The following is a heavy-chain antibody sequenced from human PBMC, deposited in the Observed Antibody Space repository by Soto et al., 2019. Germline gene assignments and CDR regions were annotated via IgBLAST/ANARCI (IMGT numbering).Heavy chain of an antibody. CDR2: IDHGGST. Sequence: PSEAQSLSCAMYGYSVIGGYYCCWLQHPPGKLLKLIGMIDHGGSTYYSPSLNSRVTLSIDMTNNHVSLILNSVTAAGTAVYYCARVGPWVPYYYDSSPYTFENWFDPWGQGTLVTGSS. J-gene: IGHJ5*02. CDR3: ARVGPWVPYYYDSSPYTFENWFDP. V-gene: IGHV4-38-2*01. D-gene: IGHD3-22*01. CDR1: GYSVIGGYY.